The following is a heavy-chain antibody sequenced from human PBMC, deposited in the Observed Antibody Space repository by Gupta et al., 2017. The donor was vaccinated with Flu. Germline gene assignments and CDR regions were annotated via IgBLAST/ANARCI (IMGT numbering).Heavy chain of an antibody. CDR2: ISYDGSNK. CDR1: GFTFSSYG. Sequence: QVQLVESGGGVVQPGRSLRLSCAASGFTFSSYGLHWVRQAPGKGLEWVAVISYDGSNKYYADSVKGRFTISRDNSKNTLYLQMNSLRAEDTAVYYCAKDRVGATYSLDYWGQGTLVTVSS. V-gene: IGHV3-30*18. D-gene: IGHD1-26*01. J-gene: IGHJ4*02. CDR3: AKDRVGATYSLDY.